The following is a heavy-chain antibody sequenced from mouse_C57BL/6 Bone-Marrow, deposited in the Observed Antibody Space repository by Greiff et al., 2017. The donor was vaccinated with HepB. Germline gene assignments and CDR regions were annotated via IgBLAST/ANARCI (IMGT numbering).Heavy chain of an antibody. D-gene: IGHD1-1*01. CDR3: TFITTVVARYFDV. V-gene: IGHV6-3*01. J-gene: IGHJ1*03. CDR2: IRLKSDNYAT. Sequence: VQLKESGGGLVQPGGSMKLSCVASGFTFSNYWMNWVRQSPEKGLEWVAQIRLKSDNYATHYAESVKGRFTISRDDSKSSVYLQMNNLRAEDTGIYYCTFITTVVARYFDVWGTGTTVTVSS. CDR1: GFTFSNYW.